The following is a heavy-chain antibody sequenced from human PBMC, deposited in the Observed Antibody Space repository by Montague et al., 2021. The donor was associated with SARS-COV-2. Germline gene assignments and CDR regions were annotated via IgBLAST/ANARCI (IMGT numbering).Heavy chain of an antibody. D-gene: IGHD3-9*01. CDR3: ARRRYDILTGFYYGMDV. CDR1: GFSLSTSGMC. J-gene: IGHJ6*02. Sequence: PALVKPTQTLTLTCTFSGFSLSTSGMCVSWIRQPPGKALEWLALIDWDDDKYYSTSLKTRLTISKDTSKNQVVLTMTNMDPVDTATYYCARRRYDILTGFYYGMDVWGQGTTVTVSS. V-gene: IGHV2-70*01. CDR2: IDWDDDK.